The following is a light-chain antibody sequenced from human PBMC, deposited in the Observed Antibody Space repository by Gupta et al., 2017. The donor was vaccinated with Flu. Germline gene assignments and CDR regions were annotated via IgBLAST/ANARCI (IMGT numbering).Light chain of an antibody. V-gene: IGLV4-69*01. CDR2: LNRDVIH. Sequence: QLVLTQSPSASASLGASVKLPCTLSSRYSDNAIAWHQQQPEKGPRYLMNLNRDVIHNKGDAIPDRVSGSSSAAALYLTISNLQSEDDSYYSCQAWGTGVVVFGGGTKLTVL. J-gene: IGLJ2*01. CDR3: QAWGTGVVV. CDR1: SRYSDNA.